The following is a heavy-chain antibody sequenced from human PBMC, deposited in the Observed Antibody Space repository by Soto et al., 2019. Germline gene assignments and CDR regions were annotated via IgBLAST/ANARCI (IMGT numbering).Heavy chain of an antibody. J-gene: IGHJ4*02. CDR2: ISYDGSNK. Sequence: PGGSLRLSCAASGFTFSSYGMHWVRQAPGKGLEWVAVISYDGSNKYYADSVKGRFTISRDXXXXXXYXQMNSLRAEDTAVYYCAKLPDTAIDPVLFDYWGQGTLVTVSS. V-gene: IGHV3-30*18. D-gene: IGHD5-18*01. CDR1: GFTFSSYG. CDR3: AKLPDTAIDPVLFDY.